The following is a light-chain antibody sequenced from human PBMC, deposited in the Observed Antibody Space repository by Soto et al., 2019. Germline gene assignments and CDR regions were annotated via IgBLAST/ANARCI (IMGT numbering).Light chain of an antibody. CDR3: QQYGRSPTT. CDR2: EAS. J-gene: IGKJ1*01. Sequence: EIVLTQSPATLSLSPGERATLSCRASQTVSSSLAWYQQKPGQAPRLLIYEASNRATGIPDRFSGSGSGTDFTLTISRLEPEDFAVYYCQQYGRSPTTFGQGTMVDIK. CDR1: QTVSSS. V-gene: IGKV3-20*01.